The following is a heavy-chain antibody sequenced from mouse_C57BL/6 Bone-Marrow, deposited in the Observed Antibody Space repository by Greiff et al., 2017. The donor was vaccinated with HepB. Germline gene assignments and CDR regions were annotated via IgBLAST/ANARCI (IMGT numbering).Heavy chain of an antibody. CDR2: ISDGGSYT. V-gene: IGHV5-4*01. CDR3: ARDGMDY. CDR1: GFTFSSYA. Sequence: EVKLMESGGGLVKPGGSLKLSCAASGFTFSSYAMSWVRQTPEKRLEWVATISDGGSYTYYPDNVKGRFTISRDKAKNNLYLHMSHLKSEDTAMYYCARDGMDYWGQGTSVTASS. J-gene: IGHJ4*01.